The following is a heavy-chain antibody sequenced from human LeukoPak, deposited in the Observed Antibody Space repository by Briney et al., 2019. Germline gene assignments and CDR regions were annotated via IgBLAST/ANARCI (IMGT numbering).Heavy chain of an antibody. V-gene: IGHV3-48*04. CDR1: GFTFSSYS. CDR3: AGHQPQRLETVSGSYWPASIDY. D-gene: IGHD1-26*01. J-gene: IGHJ4*02. CDR2: ISSSSSTI. Sequence: GGSLRLSCAASGFTFSSYSMNWVRRAPEKGLEWVSYISSSSSTIYYADSVKGRFTISRDNAKNSLYLQMNSLRAEDTAVYYCAGHQPQRLETVSGSYWPASIDYWGQGTLVTVYS.